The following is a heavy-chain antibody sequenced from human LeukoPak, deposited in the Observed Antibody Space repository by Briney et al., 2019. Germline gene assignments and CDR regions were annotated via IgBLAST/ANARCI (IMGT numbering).Heavy chain of an antibody. Sequence: GGSLRLSCTASGFPFSGYYISWVRQAPGTGLEWLANIKGDGSVQDYVDSVKGRFTISRDNAKNSLYLQMNNLTVDDTAVYYCVGQLLRAVWGKGTTVTVSS. J-gene: IGHJ6*03. V-gene: IGHV3-7*01. CDR3: VGQLLRAV. CDR2: IKGDGSVQ. D-gene: IGHD2-2*01. CDR1: GFPFSGYY.